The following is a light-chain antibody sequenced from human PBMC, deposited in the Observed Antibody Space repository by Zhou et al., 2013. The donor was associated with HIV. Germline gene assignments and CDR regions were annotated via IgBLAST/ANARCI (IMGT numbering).Light chain of an antibody. CDR2: SAS. V-gene: IGKV3-20*01. J-gene: IGKJ4*01. CDR3: QSYNGPPPFN. Sequence: IVLTQSPGTLSLSPGMRATLSCKTNQRLKFSDLAWYQQKPGRPPRLLIYSASSRAYGIPDRFSGSGFGTDFTLTISRLEPEDFAVYYCQSYNGPPPFNFGGGTRVEMK. CDR1: QRLKFSD.